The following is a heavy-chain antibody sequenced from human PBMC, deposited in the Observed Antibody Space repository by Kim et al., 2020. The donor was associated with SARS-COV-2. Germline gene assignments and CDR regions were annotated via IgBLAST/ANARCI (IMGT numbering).Heavy chain of an antibody. CDR3: ARDVMVGEGGNAFDI. D-gene: IGHD3-16*01. J-gene: IGHJ3*02. V-gene: IGHV1-46*01. Sequence: QKFQGRVTRTRDTSTSTVYMGLSSLRSEDTAVYYCARDVMVGEGGNAFDIWGQGTMVTVSS.